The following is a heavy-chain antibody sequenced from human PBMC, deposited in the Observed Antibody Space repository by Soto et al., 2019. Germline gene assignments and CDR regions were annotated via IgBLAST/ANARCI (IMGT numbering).Heavy chain of an antibody. CDR1: GYSFTSYW. J-gene: IGHJ6*02. CDR3: ARNGIVVVPAAQTSYYYYGMDV. V-gene: IGHV5-10-1*01. CDR2: IDPSDSYT. Sequence: GESLKISCKGSGYSFTSYWISWVRQMPGKGLEWMGRIDPSDSYTNYSPSFQGHVTISADKSISTAYLQWSSLKAPDTAMYYCARNGIVVVPAAQTSYYYYGMDVWGQGTTVTAP. D-gene: IGHD2-2*01.